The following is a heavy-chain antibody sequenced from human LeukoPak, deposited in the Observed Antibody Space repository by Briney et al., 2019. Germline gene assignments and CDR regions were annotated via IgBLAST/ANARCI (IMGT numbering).Heavy chain of an antibody. Sequence: GGSLRLSCTASGFTFGDYAMSWFRQAPGKGLEWVGFIRSKAYGGTTEYAASVKGRFTISRDDSKSIAYLQMNSLKTEDTAAYYCTRDQRSGGIVATSDYYYYYYMDVWGKGTTVTVSS. V-gene: IGHV3-49*03. J-gene: IGHJ6*03. D-gene: IGHD5-12*01. CDR1: GFTFGDYA. CDR2: IRSKAYGGTT. CDR3: TRDQRSGGIVATSDYYYYYYMDV.